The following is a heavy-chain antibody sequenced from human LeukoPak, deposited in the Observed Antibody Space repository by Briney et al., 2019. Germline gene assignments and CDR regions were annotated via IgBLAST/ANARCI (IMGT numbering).Heavy chain of an antibody. CDR3: VRDRQEGDGYYTYYFDY. V-gene: IGHV4-61*02. CDR1: GGSISSGSYY. CDR2: IYTSGST. D-gene: IGHD5-24*01. J-gene: IGHJ4*02. Sequence: SETLSLTCTVSGGSISSGSYYWSWIRQPAGKGLEWIGRIYTSGSTNYNPSLKSRVTISVDTSKNQFSLQLSSVTAADTAVYYCVRDRQEGDGYYTYYFDYWGQGTLVTVSS.